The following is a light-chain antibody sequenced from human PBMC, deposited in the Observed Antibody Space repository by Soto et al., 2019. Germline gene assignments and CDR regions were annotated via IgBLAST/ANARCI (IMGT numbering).Light chain of an antibody. CDR1: QSVRDRY. CDR3: QQYGSSPGT. CDR2: DTS. Sequence: EIVLTQSPGTLSLSPGERATLSCRASQSVRDRYLAWYQQKPGQAPSLLIYDTSTRATGVPDRFSGSGSGTYFALTISRVEPEDFAIYFCQQYGSSPGTFGQGTKVDIK. J-gene: IGKJ1*01. V-gene: IGKV3-20*01.